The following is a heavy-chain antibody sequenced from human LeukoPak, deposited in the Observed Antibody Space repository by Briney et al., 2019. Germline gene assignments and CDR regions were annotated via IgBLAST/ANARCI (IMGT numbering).Heavy chain of an antibody. J-gene: IGHJ4*02. CDR1: GFTFSDYY. V-gene: IGHV3-11*05. CDR2: ISSSSSYT. D-gene: IGHD2-2*01. CDR3: ARDGGGGVVPAADY. Sequence: GGSLRLSCAASGFTFSDYYMSWIRQAPGKGLEWVSYISSSSSYTNYADSVKGRFTISRDNAKNSLYLQMNSLRAEDTAVYYCARDGGGGVVPAADYWGQGTLVTVSS.